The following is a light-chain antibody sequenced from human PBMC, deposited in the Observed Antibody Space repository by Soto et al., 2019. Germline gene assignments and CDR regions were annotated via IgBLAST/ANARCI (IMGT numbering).Light chain of an antibody. CDR3: ASWGDSRTGWV. J-gene: IGLJ3*02. V-gene: IGLV1-44*01. CDR2: SDD. Sequence: QSVLTQPPSASGTPGQRVTISCSGSSSDVGSNTFSWYQQLPGTAPKVLIYSDDQRPSGVPDRFSGSRSGSSASLAISGLKAGDEADYYCASWGDSRTGWVIGGGTKVTVL. CDR1: SSDVGSNT.